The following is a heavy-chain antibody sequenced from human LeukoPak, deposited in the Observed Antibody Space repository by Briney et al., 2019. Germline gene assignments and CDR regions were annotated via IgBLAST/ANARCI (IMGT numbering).Heavy chain of an antibody. Sequence: SEALSLTCVVSGDSISRGYYWGWIRRPPGRGLGLIRRFYLSGSTYYTPSLKSRVTLSLDTSKSPFYLKMYSVSAAATGVYYSARESVIVVVPAAINSPQRLKHYYWFDPWGQGTLVTVSS. CDR3: ARESVIVVVPAAINSPQRLKHYYWFDP. CDR1: GDSISRGYY. J-gene: IGHJ5*02. CDR2: FYLSGST. V-gene: IGHV4-38-2*02. D-gene: IGHD2-2*01.